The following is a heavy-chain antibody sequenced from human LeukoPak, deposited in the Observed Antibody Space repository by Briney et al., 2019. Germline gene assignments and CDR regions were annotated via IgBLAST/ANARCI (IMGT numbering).Heavy chain of an antibody. V-gene: IGHV4-39*01. D-gene: IGHD3/OR15-3a*01. Sequence: NPSETLSLTCTVSGVSISSSYSCWGWIRQPPGMGLEWIGSIYYTGNTYYNASLKSQVSISIDTSKNQFSLKLTSVTAADTAVYYCARQTGSGLFILPGGQGTLVTVSS. CDR2: IYYTGNT. J-gene: IGHJ4*02. CDR3: ARQTGSGLFILP. CDR1: GVSISSSYSC.